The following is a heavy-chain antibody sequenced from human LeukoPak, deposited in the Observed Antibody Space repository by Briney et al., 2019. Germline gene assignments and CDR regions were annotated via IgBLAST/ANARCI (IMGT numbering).Heavy chain of an antibody. J-gene: IGHJ4*02. CDR2: FDPEDGET. CDR3: ATRGYSSGWYNYSDY. CDR1: GYTLTELS. V-gene: IGHV1-24*01. Sequence: GASVKVSCKVSGYTLTELSMHWVRQAPGKGLEWMGGFDPEDGETIYAQKFQGRVTMTEDTSTDTAYMELSSLRSEDTAVYYCATRGYSSGWYNYSDYWGQGTLVTVSS. D-gene: IGHD6-19*01.